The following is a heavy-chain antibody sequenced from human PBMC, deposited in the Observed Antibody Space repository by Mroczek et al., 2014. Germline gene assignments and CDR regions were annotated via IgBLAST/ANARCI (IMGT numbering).Heavy chain of an antibody. J-gene: IGHJ4*02. CDR3: AKGQQLVPFDY. CDR2: ISWNSGSI. D-gene: IGHD6-13*01. CDR1: GFTFDDYA. Sequence: VQLVESGGGLVQPGRSLRLSCAASGFTFDDYAMHWVRQAPGKGLEWVSGISWNSGSIGYADSVKGRFTISRDNAKNSLYLQMNSLRAEDTALYYCAKGQQLVPFDYWGQGTLVTVSS. V-gene: IGHV3-9*01.